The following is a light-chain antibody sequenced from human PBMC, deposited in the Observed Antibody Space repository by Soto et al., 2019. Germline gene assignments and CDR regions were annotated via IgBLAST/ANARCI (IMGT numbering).Light chain of an antibody. V-gene: IGLV2-14*01. CDR2: EVS. CDR3: SSYTSSSASI. J-gene: IGLJ2*01. CDR1: SSDVGGYNY. Sequence: ALTQPASVSGSPGQSITISCTGTSSDVGGYNYVSWYQQHPGKAPKLMIYEVSNRPSGVSNRFSGSKSGNTASLTISGLQAEDEADYYCSSYTSSSASIFGGGTKVTVL.